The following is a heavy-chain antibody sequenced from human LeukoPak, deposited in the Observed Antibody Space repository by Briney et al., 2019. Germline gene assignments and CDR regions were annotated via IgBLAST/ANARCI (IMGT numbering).Heavy chain of an antibody. J-gene: IGHJ5*02. CDR2: IYPCDSDT. Sequence: GESLKISCKGSGYSFTSYWIGWVRQMPGKGLEWMWIIYPCDSDTRYSPSFQCQVTISPDKSISTAYLQWSSLKASDTAMYYCARHGHSSSLWFGYNWFDPWGQGTLVTVSS. CDR1: GYSFTSYW. D-gene: IGHD6-13*01. CDR3: ARHGHSSSLWFGYNWFDP. V-gene: IGHV5-51*01.